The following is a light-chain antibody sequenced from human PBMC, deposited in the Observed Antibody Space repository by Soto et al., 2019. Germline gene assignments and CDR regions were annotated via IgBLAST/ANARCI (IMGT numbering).Light chain of an antibody. CDR3: QKRSNWAIN. J-gene: IGKJ5*01. CDR2: GAS. CDR1: QIVSSN. Sequence: EIVFTHSPSTLSLSPVERATLSFMASQIVSSNLAWYQQKPGQAPRLLIYGASTRATGIPDRFTGSDSGTEFILTISSLQSGDFAVYYCQKRSNWAINFGQGTRLEIK. V-gene: IGKV3-15*01.